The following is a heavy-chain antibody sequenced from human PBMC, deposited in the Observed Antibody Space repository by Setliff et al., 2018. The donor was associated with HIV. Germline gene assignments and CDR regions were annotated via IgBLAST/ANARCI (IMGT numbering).Heavy chain of an antibody. Sequence: PSETLSLTCSVSGDSISSSSYYWGWIRQPPGKGLEWIGSIYYSGSTYYNPSLKSRVTISVDTSKNQFSLKLSSVTAADTAVYYCARHVGYSSSSLDYWGQGTLVTVSS. D-gene: IGHD6-6*01. V-gene: IGHV4-39*01. J-gene: IGHJ4*02. CDR3: ARHVGYSSSSLDY. CDR1: GDSISSSSYY. CDR2: IYYSGST.